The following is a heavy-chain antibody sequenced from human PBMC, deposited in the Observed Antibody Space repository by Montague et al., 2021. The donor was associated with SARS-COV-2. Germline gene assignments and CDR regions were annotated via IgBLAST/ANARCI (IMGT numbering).Heavy chain of an antibody. CDR2: XXWDDDK. J-gene: IGHJ4*02. Sequence: PALVKPTQTLTLTCTFSGFSLSTSGMCVSWIRQPPGKALEWLALXXWDDDKYYSTSLKTRLTISKDTSKNQVVLTMTNMDPVDTATYYCARSPGDNSGYYESFFDYWGQGTLVTVSS. V-gene: IGHV2-70*01. D-gene: IGHD3-22*01. CDR1: GFSLSTSGMC. CDR3: ARSPGDNSGYYESFFDY.